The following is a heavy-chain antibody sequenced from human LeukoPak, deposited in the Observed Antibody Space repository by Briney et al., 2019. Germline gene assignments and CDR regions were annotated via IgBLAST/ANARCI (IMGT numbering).Heavy chain of an antibody. D-gene: IGHD5-18*01. CDR2: ISCSGGST. CDR3: AKDPGGLWLLKTVNYYFAY. Sequence: PGGSLRLSCAASGFTFSSYAMSWVRQAPGKGLEWVSAISCSGGSTYYADSVKGRYTISRDNPKNTLYLQMNRLRAEDTAVYYCAKDPGGLWLLKTVNYYFAYWGQGTLVTVSS. V-gene: IGHV3-23*01. CDR1: GFTFSSYA. J-gene: IGHJ4*02.